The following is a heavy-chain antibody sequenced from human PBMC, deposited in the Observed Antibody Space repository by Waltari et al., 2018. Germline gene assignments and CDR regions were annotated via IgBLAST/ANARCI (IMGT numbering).Heavy chain of an antibody. CDR1: GFNFNNSN. V-gene: IGHV3-48*01. CDR2: ISGDGNTI. J-gene: IGHJ4*02. D-gene: IGHD3-16*01. CDR3: ARVWGRGYLDY. Sequence: VRLVESGGDLVRPGESLRLPCATPGFNFNNSNMNWVRQSPGKGLEWLSYISGDGNTIYYADSVKGRFTVSRDNARDSVYLQVNSLRADDTALYFCARVWGRGYLDYWGQGTLVTVSS.